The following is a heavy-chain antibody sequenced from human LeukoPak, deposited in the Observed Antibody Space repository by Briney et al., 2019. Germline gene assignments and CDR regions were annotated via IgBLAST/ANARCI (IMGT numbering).Heavy chain of an antibody. CDR2: INTNTGNP. CDR1: GYTFTSYP. D-gene: IGHD4-17*01. CDR3: ARTISTVTTPGRAFDI. Sequence: ASVKVSCKASGYTFTSYPMNWVRQAPGQGLEWMGWINTNTGNPTYAQGFTGRFVFSLDTSVSTAYLQISSLKAEDTAVYYCARTISTVTTPGRAFDIWGQGTMVTVSS. V-gene: IGHV7-4-1*02. J-gene: IGHJ3*02.